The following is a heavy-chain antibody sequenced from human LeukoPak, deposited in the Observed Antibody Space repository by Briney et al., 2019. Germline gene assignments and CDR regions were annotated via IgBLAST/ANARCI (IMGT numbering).Heavy chain of an antibody. CDR3: ARDHRWGFDY. V-gene: IGHV3-7*01. D-gene: IGHD7-27*01. Sequence: GGSLRLSCAASGFTFSSYWMSWVRQAPGKGLEWVANIKHDGSEKYYLDSVKGRFTISTDNAENSLYLQMNSLRTEDTAVYYCARDHRWGFDYWGRGTLVTVSS. J-gene: IGHJ4*02. CDR1: GFTFSSYW. CDR2: IKHDGSEK.